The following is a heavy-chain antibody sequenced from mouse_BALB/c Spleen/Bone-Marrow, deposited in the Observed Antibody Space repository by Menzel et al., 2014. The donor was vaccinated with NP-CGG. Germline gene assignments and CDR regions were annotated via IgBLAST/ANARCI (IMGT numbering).Heavy chain of an antibody. CDR2: INPSNGGT. D-gene: IGHD2-13*01. J-gene: IGHJ3*01. CDR1: GYTFTSYY. Sequence: QVQLKQSGADLVKPGASVKLSCKASGYTFTSYYMYWVKQRPGQGLEWIGEINPSNGGTNLNEKFKSKATLTVDKSSSTAYMQLSSLTSEDSAVYYCTREGDSPFAYWGQGTLVTVSA. CDR3: TREGDSPFAY. V-gene: IGHV1S81*02.